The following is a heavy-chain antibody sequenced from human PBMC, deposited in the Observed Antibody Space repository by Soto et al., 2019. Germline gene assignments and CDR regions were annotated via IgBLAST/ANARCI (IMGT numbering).Heavy chain of an antibody. CDR1: GGSISSSSYY. J-gene: IGHJ4*02. Sequence: QLQLQESGPGLVKPSETLSLTCTVSGGSISSSSYYWGWICQPPGKGLEWIGSIYYSGSTYYNPSLKSRVTISVDTSKNQFSLKLSSVTAADTAVYYCARRGRYSSGLYDYWGQGTLVTVSS. CDR2: IYYSGST. V-gene: IGHV4-39*01. CDR3: ARRGRYSSGLYDY. D-gene: IGHD6-19*01.